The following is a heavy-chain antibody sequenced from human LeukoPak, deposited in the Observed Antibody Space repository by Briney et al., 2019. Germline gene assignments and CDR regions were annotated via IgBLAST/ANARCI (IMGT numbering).Heavy chain of an antibody. CDR1: GITLSNYG. J-gene: IGHJ4*02. D-gene: IGHD3-10*01. Sequence: GGSLRLSCAVSGITLSNYGMSWVRQAPGKGLEWVAGISDSGGRTNYADSVKGRFTISRHNPKNTLYLQMNSLRAEDTAVYFCAKRGVVIRVVLVGFHKEAYYFDSWGQGALVTVSS. CDR3: AKRGVVIRVVLVGFHKEAYYFDS. V-gene: IGHV3-23*01. CDR2: ISDSGGRT.